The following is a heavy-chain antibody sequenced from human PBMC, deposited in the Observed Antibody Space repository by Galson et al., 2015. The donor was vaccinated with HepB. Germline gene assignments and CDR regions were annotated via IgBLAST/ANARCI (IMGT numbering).Heavy chain of an antibody. CDR3: ARDGSWYDSFAAFDI. Sequence: SVKVSCKASGYTFTGYYMHWVRQAPGQGLEWMGWINPNSGGTNYAQKFQGRVTMTRDTSISTAYMELSRLRSDDTAVYYCARDGSWYDSFAAFDIWGQGTMVTVSS. CDR2: INPNSGGT. J-gene: IGHJ3*02. CDR1: GYTFTGYY. V-gene: IGHV1-2*02. D-gene: IGHD6-13*01.